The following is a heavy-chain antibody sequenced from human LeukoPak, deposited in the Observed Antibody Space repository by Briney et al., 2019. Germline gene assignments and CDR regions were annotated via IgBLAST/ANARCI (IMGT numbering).Heavy chain of an antibody. D-gene: IGHD6-19*01. CDR1: GGSISSYY. J-gene: IGHJ3*02. V-gene: IGHV4-59*12. Sequence: PSETLSLTCTVSGGSISSYYWSWIRQPPGKGLEWIGYIYYSGSTNYNPSLKSRVTISVDTSNNQFSLRLSSVTAADTAVYYCARRLYSSGHDAFDIWGQGTMVTVSS. CDR3: ARRLYSSGHDAFDI. CDR2: IYYSGST.